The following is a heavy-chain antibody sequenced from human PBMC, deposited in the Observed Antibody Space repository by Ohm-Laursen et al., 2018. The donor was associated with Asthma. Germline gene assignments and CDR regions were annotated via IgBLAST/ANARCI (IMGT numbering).Heavy chain of an antibody. CDR3: ARGVGRDSSGWYYYYYYGMDV. J-gene: IGHJ6*02. D-gene: IGHD6-19*01. Sequence: GTLSLTCPVSGGSISSYYWSWIRQPPGKGLEWIGYIYYSGSTNYNPSLKSRVTISVDTSKNQFSLKLSSVTAADTAVYYCARGVGRDSSGWYYYYYYGMDVWGQGTTVTVSS. V-gene: IGHV4-59*01. CDR1: GGSISSYY. CDR2: IYYSGST.